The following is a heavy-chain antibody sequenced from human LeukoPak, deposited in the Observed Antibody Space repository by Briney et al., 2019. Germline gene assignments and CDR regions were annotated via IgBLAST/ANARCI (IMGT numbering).Heavy chain of an antibody. Sequence: PSETLSLTCAVYGGSFSGYYWSWIRQPPGKGLEWIGEMNHSGSTNYNPSLKSRVTISVDTSKNQFSLKLSSVTAADTAVYYCARDSNCSSTSCYLYGFDPWGQGTLVAVSS. D-gene: IGHD2-2*01. J-gene: IGHJ5*02. CDR1: GGSFSGYY. CDR3: ARDSNCSSTSCYLYGFDP. CDR2: MNHSGST. V-gene: IGHV4-34*01.